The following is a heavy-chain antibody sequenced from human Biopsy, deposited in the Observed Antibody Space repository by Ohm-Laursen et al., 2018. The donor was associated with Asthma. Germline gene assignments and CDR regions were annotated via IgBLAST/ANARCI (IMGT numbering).Heavy chain of an antibody. CDR2: ISWNSGHI. J-gene: IGHJ6*02. CDR1: GFSLDDYA. Sequence: SLRLSCAAFGFSLDDYAMYWVRQAPGKGLEWVSVISWNSGHIAYADSVKGRFTISRDTAKNSLYLQMNNLRVEDTAFYYCARDFGAGDSDGDDLTLTHYYGMDVWGQGTTVTVSS. D-gene: IGHD4-17*01. CDR3: ARDFGAGDSDGDDLTLTHYYGMDV. V-gene: IGHV3-9*01.